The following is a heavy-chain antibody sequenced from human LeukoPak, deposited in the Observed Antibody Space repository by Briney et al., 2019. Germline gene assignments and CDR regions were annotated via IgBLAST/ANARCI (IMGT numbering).Heavy chain of an antibody. CDR2: IYGSEST. CDR1: GYPLGRNYF. D-gene: IGHD4-23*01. J-gene: IGHJ5*01. CDR3: ARYDSRGSASTRFDS. V-gene: IGHV4-38-2*01. Sequence: SETLSLTCAVSGYPLGRNYFWGWVRQPPGKRLEWIGRIYGSESTTYNPSLMNRVTISVDTSRNHLSLQLTSATAADKAVYYCARYDSRGSASTRFDSWGQGILVTISS.